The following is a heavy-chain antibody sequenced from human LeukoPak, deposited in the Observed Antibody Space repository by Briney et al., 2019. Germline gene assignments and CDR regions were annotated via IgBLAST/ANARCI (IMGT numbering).Heavy chain of an antibody. CDR1: GFTFSSYS. CDR2: ISSSSSYI. V-gene: IGHV3-21*01. J-gene: IGHJ5*02. CDR3: AKDWGRLQFDP. Sequence: GGSLRLSCAASGFTFSSYSMNWVRQAPGKGLEWVSSISSSSSYIYYADSVKGRFTISRDNAKNSLYLQMNSLRAEDTAVYYCAKDWGRLQFDPWGQGTLVTVSS. D-gene: IGHD3-16*01.